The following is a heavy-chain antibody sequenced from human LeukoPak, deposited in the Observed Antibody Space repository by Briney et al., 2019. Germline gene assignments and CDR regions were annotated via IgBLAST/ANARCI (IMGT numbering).Heavy chain of an antibody. CDR3: ARDREVAVAGTIGY. CDR1: GFTFSSYS. V-gene: IGHV3-21*01. D-gene: IGHD6-19*01. CDR2: ISSSSSYI. J-gene: IGHJ4*02. Sequence: GGSLRLSCAASGFTFSSYSMNWVRQAPGKGLEWVSSISSSSSYIYYADSVKGRFTISRDNAKNSLYLQMNSLRAEDTAVYYCARDREVAVAGTIGYWGQGTLVTVSS.